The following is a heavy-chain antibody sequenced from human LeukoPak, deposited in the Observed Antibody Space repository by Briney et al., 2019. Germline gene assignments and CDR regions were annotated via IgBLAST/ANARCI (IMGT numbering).Heavy chain of an antibody. CDR3: ATGNYYDSRGYYTFGH. J-gene: IGHJ1*01. V-gene: IGHV3-30*03. Sequence: PGGSLRLSCAASRFTFSIFGMHWVRQAPGKGLEWIAVISSDGTNKYYADSVKGGFTISRDNAKNTLYLQMNSLRAEDTAVYYCATGNYYDSRGYYTFGHWGQGTLVTVSS. D-gene: IGHD3-22*01. CDR2: ISSDGTNK. CDR1: RFTFSIFG.